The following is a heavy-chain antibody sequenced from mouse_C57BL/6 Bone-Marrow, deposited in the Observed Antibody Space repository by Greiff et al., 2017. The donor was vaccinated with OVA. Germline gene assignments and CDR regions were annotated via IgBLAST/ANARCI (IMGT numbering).Heavy chain of an antibody. Sequence: QVHVKQPGAELVKPGASVKLSRKASGYTFTSYWMHWVKQRPGRGLEWIGRIDPNSGGTKYNEKFKSKATLTVDKPSSTAYMQLSSLTSEDSAVYYCARRAYGSSYDWYFDVWGTGTTVTVSS. D-gene: IGHD1-1*01. CDR3: ARRAYGSSYDWYFDV. CDR1: GYTFTSYW. J-gene: IGHJ1*03. CDR2: IDPNSGGT. V-gene: IGHV1-62-3*01.